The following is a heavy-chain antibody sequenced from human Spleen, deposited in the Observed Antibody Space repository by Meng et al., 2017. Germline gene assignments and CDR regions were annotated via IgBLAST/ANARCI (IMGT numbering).Heavy chain of an antibody. CDR3: ARDSYTSLDY. V-gene: IGHV3-72*01. D-gene: IGHD3-16*01. Sequence: EVQLVESGGGLVQPGGSLRLSCAASGFTFSDHYMDWVRQAPGKGLEWVGRIRNKPNSYTTEYAASVKGRFTISRDDSKNSLYLQMNSLKTEDTAVYYCARDSYTSLDYWGQGILVTVSS. J-gene: IGHJ4*02. CDR1: GFTFSDHY. CDR2: IRNKPNSYTT.